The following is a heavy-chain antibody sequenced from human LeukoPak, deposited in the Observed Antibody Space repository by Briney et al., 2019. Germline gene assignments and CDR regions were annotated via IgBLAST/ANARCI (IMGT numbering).Heavy chain of an antibody. Sequence: SETLSLTCAVYGESFTGYYWSWIRQPPGKGLEWIGEINHSGSTNYNPSLKSRATISADTSKNEFSLKLNSVTAADTAMYYCAIGVRGYYYGSGRDYYYGMDVWGQGTTVTVSS. CDR3: AIGVRGYYYGSGRDYYYGMDV. CDR1: GESFTGYY. CDR2: INHSGST. D-gene: IGHD3-10*01. J-gene: IGHJ6*02. V-gene: IGHV4-34*01.